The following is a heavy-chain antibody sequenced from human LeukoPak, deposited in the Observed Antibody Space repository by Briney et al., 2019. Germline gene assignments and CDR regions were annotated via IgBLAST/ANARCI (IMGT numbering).Heavy chain of an antibody. V-gene: IGHV4-34*01. CDR3: ARGPMYTSGWYVY. CDR1: GGSFSGYY. Sequence: SETLSLTCAVYGGSFSGYYWSWIRQPPGKGLEWIGEINHSGSTNYNPPLKSRVTISVDTSKNQFSLKLSSVTTADTAVYYCARGPMYTSGWYVYWGQGTLVTVSS. J-gene: IGHJ4*02. CDR2: INHSGST. D-gene: IGHD6-19*01.